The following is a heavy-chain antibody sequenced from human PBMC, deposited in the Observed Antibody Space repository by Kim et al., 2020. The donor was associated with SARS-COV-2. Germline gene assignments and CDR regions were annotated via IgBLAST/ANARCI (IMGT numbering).Heavy chain of an antibody. CDR1: GFTFSDAW. J-gene: IGHJ4*02. CDR2: IKTKLDGGTT. Sequence: GGSLRLSCAASGFTFSDAWMDWVRQAPGKGLEWVGRIKTKLDGGTTDYAAPVKGRFTISRDDSKNTLYLQMNSLKTEDTAVYYCSTISLVVVSTKGGNYWGQGTLVTVSS. CDR3: STISLVVVSTKGGNY. D-gene: IGHD2-15*01. V-gene: IGHV3-15*01.